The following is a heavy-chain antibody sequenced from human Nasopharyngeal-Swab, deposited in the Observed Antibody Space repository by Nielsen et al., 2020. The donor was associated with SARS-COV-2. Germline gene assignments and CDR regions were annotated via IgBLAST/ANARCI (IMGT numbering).Heavy chain of an antibody. V-gene: IGHV7-4-1*02. J-gene: IGHJ4*02. CDR1: GYTFTNYA. Sequence: ASVKVSCKTSGYTFTNYAMNWVRQAPGQGLEWMGWINTNTGNPMYAQGLAGRFVFSLDTSVSTAYLQISSLKAEDTAVCYCARDLVGLGYYWGQGTLVTVSS. D-gene: IGHD2-2*01. CDR2: INTNTGNP. CDR3: ARDLVGLGYY.